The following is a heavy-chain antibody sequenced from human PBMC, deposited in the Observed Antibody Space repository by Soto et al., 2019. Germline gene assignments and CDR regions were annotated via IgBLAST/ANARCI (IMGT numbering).Heavy chain of an antibody. V-gene: IGHV2-70*11. CDR1: GCSVSTSVMC. CDR2: IDWDDDK. Sequence: SGPTLVNPTQTLTLTCTFSGCSVSTSVMCVSWIRHPPGKALEWLARIDWDDDKYYSTSLKTRLTISKDTSKNQVVLTMTNMDPVDTATYYCARSTPQLNYYYGMDVWGQGTTVTVSS. CDR3: ARSTPQLNYYYGMDV. J-gene: IGHJ6*02. D-gene: IGHD5-18*01.